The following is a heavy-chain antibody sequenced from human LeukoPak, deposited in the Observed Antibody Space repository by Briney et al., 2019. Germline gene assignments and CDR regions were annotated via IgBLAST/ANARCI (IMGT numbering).Heavy chain of an antibody. D-gene: IGHD6-19*01. V-gene: IGHV4-38-2*01. CDR2: IYHSGST. Sequence: SETLSLPCAVSGYSISSGYYWGWIRQPPGKGLEWIGSIYHSGSTYYNPSLKSRVTISVDTSKNQFSLKLNSVTAADTAVYYCARIAVAARLDYWGQGTLVTVSS. CDR3: ARIAVAARLDY. J-gene: IGHJ4*02. CDR1: GYSISSGYY.